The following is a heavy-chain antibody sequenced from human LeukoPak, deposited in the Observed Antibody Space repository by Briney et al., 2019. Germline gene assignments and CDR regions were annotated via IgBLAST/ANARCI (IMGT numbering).Heavy chain of an antibody. V-gene: IGHV3-23*01. CDR2: TSSSDDGT. D-gene: IGHD3-10*01. CDR1: GFTFSTYS. CDR3: ARSRSGGY. Sequence: GGSLRLSCAASGFTFSTYSGNWIRQAPGKGLEWVSATSSSDDGTYHADSVRGRFTIYRDNFRNTLYLQMNRLRVEDAALYYCARSRSGGYWGQGTLVTVSS. J-gene: IGHJ4*02.